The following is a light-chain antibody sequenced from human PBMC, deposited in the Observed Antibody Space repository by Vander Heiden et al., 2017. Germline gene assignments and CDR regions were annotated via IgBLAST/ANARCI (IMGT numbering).Light chain of an antibody. CDR1: QGIRND. V-gene: IGKV1-6*01. CDR3: REDDTEPRT. CDR2: AAS. J-gene: IGKJ5*01. Sequence: AIQMTQSPSSLSASVGDRVTITCRASQGIRNDLGWYQQKPGKAPKLLIYAASSLQSGVPSTFSGSGSGTDFTLTISILQPEHFATYYCREDDTEPRTFGQGTQLEIK.